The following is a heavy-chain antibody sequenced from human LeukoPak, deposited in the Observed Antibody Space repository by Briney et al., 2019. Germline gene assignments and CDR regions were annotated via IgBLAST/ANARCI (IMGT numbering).Heavy chain of an antibody. D-gene: IGHD2-15*01. V-gene: IGHV1-69*04. Sequence: GSSVKVSCKASGGTFSSYAISWVRQAPGQGLEWMGRIIPILGIANYAQKFQGRVTITADKSTSTAYMELSSLRSEDTAVYYCARDRGRYCSGGSCYSRSAKFDPWGQGTLVTVSS. CDR1: GGTFSSYA. J-gene: IGHJ5*02. CDR3: ARDRGRYCSGGSCYSRSAKFDP. CDR2: IIPILGIA.